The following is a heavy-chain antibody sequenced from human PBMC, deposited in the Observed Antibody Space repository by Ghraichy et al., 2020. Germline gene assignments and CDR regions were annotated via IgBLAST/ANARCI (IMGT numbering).Heavy chain of an antibody. CDR3: ARQMYSGSYYGMDV. CDR2: ISIYTGNT. V-gene: IGHV1-18*01. D-gene: IGHD1-26*01. J-gene: IGHJ6*02. CDR1: GYIFSSSG. Sequence: ASVKVSCKASGYIFSSSGISWVRQAPGQGLEWMAWISIYTGNTKYAQNHQGRVTVTTDTSTSTAYMELTSLSSNDTALYYCARQMYSGSYYGMDVWGQGTTVTVAS.